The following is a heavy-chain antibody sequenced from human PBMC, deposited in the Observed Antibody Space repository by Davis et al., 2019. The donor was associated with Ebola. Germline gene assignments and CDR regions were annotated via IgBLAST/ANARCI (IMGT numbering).Heavy chain of an antibody. CDR3: AKDFVQYPSDDY. Sequence: GESLKISCAVSGFSFRSYGMHWVRQAPGKGLEWVAVISYDGSNKYYADSVKGRFTISRDNSKNTLYLQMNSLRAEDTAVYYGAKDFVQYPSDDYWGQGTLVTVSS. J-gene: IGHJ4*02. D-gene: IGHD1-1*01. V-gene: IGHV3-30*18. CDR1: GFSFRSYG. CDR2: ISYDGSNK.